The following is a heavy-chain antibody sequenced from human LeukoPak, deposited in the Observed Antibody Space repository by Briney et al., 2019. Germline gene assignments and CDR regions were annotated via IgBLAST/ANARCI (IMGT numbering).Heavy chain of an antibody. CDR2: INENGSEK. CDR1: GFTFTKYW. Sequence: GGSLRLSCAASGFTFTKYWMSWVRQAPGKGLEWVANINENGSEKKYLDSVKGRFTISRDNSKNSLYLQMNSLRAEDTALYYCVKEGLEIWGQGTMVTVSS. V-gene: IGHV3-7*03. J-gene: IGHJ3*02. CDR3: VKEGLEI. D-gene: IGHD5-12*01.